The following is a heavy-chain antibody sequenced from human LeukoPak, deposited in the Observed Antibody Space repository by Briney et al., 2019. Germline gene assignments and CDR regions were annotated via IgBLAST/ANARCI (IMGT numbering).Heavy chain of an antibody. Sequence: ASVKVSCKASGYTFTSYYMHWVRQAPGQGLEWMGIINPSGGSTSYAQKFQGRVTITRDMSTSTVYMELSSLRSEDTAVYYCARDRGYCSGGSCEAVAPDAFDIWGQGTMVTVSS. CDR3: ARDRGYCSGGSCEAVAPDAFDI. CDR2: INPSGGST. J-gene: IGHJ3*02. V-gene: IGHV1-46*01. D-gene: IGHD2-15*01. CDR1: GYTFTSYY.